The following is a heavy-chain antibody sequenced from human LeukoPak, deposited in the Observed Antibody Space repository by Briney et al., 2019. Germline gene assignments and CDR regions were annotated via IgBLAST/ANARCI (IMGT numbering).Heavy chain of an antibody. D-gene: IGHD3-22*01. J-gene: IGHJ6*03. Sequence: SETLPLTCTVSGGSISSYYWSWIRQPPGKGLEWFGYIYYSGSTNYNPSLKSRVTISVDTSKNQFSLKLSSVNAADTAVYYCARSFSDSSGYRGGARYYYYYMDVWGKGTTVTISS. CDR3: ARSFSDSSGYRGGARYYYYYMDV. V-gene: IGHV4-59*01. CDR2: IYYSGST. CDR1: GGSISSYY.